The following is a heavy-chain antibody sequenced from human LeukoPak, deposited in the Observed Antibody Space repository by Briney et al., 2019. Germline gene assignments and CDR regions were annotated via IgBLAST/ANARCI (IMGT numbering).Heavy chain of an antibody. J-gene: IGHJ2*01. V-gene: IGHV3-23*01. D-gene: IGHD1-26*01. CDR3: AKDPSGSYGWYFDL. CDR2: ISGSGGST. Sequence: GRSLRLSCAASGFTFSSYAMSWVRQAPGKGLEWVSAISGSGGSTYYADSVKGRFTISRDNSKNTLYLQMNSLRAEDTAVYYCAKDPSGSYGWYFDLWGRGTLVTVSS. CDR1: GFTFSSYA.